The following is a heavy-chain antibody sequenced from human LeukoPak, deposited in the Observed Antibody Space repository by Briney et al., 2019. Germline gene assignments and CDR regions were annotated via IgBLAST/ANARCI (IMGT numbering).Heavy chain of an antibody. D-gene: IGHD5-12*01. CDR1: GFKFSDYY. CDR3: ARDLYSGYDSSNY. J-gene: IGHJ4*02. CDR2: ISNGGNTI. V-gene: IGHV3-11*01. Sequence: GGSLRLSCAASGFKFSDYYMNWIRQAPGKGLEWVSYISNGGNTIYYADSVKGRFTISRDSAKNSLYLQMNSLRAEDTAVYYCARDLYSGYDSSNYWGQGTLVTVSS.